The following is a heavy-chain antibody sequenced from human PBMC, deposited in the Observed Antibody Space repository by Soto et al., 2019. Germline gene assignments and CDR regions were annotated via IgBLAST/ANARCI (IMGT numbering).Heavy chain of an antibody. CDR1: GYTFTSYY. Sequence: GSLKISREGSGYTFTSYYITWARQLPGKGLEWMGRIDPSDSYTTYNPSLRGHVTISGDKSIRSAYLQWSSLEASDSVMSYGARGDSGVVHQGVDVWGLGTPVTVSS. V-gene: IGHV5-10-1*01. CDR2: IDPSDSYT. D-gene: IGHD2-21*01. J-gene: IGHJ6*02. CDR3: ARGDSGVVHQGVDV.